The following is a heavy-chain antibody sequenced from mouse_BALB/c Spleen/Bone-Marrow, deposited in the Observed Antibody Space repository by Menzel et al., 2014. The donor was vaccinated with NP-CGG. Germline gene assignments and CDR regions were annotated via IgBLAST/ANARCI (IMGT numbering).Heavy chain of an antibody. CDR3: ASYRYAWYFDV. D-gene: IGHD2-14*01. CDR1: GFNIKDIY. CDR2: IDPANGNT. J-gene: IGHJ1*01. V-gene: IGHV14-3*02. Sequence: EVQGVESGAELVKPGASVKLSCTASGFNIKDIYMHWVKQRPEQGLEWIGRIDPANGNTKYDPKFQGKATITADTSSNTAYLQLSSLTSEDTAVYYCASYRYAWYFDVWGAGTTVTVSS.